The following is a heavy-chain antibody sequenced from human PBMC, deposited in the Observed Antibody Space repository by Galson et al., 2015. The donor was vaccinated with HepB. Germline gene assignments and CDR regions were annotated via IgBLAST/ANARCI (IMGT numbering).Heavy chain of an antibody. D-gene: IGHD3-16*02. J-gene: IGHJ6*02. CDR2: INAGNGNT. CDR1: GYTFTSYA. Sequence: SVKVSCKASGYTFTSYAMHWVRQAPGQRLEWMGWINAGNGNTKYSQKFQGRVTITRDTSASTAYMELSSLRSEDTAVYYCAREGFHVWGSYRIHAVGGMDVWGQGTTVTVSS. CDR3: AREGFHVWGSYRIHAVGGMDV. V-gene: IGHV1-3*01.